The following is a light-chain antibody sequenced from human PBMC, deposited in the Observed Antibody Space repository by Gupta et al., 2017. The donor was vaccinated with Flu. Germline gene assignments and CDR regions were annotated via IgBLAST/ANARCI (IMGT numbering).Light chain of an antibody. CDR2: DAY. CDR3: QQRSNRA. V-gene: IGKV3-11*01. J-gene: IGKJ4*01. Sequence: EIVLTQSPATLSLSPGERATLSCRASQSVNNYLAWDQQKPGQAPRLLISDAYNRGTGIKGRFSSSGSGTDFTLTSSRREAEDFDGYYNQQRSNRAFGRGTKVEIK. CDR1: QSVNNY.